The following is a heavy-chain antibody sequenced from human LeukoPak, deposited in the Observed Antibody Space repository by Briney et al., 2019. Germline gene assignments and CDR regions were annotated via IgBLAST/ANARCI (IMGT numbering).Heavy chain of an antibody. J-gene: IGHJ1*01. CDR1: GGTFSSYA. V-gene: IGHV1-69*13. CDR2: IIPIFGTA. Sequence: SVKVSCKASGGTFSSYAISWVRQAPGQGLEWMGGIIPIFGTANYAQKFQGRVTITADESTSTAYMELSSLRSEDTAVYYCARGPRYYYDSSGYHSPRHWGQGTLVTVSS. D-gene: IGHD3-22*01. CDR3: ARGPRYYYDSSGYHSPRH.